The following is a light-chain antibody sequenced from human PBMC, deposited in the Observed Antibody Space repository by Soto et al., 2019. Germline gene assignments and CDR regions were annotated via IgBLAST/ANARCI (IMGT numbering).Light chain of an antibody. J-gene: IGKJ2*01. Sequence: EIEVTQSPATLSVTPGESVTLSCRASQRITDTLAWYQQRPGQAPRLLIFGASTRATGIPARFSGSVSGTEFTLTMSSLQSEDFAIYYCQQYNNWPPYTVGQGTKVDIK. CDR2: GAS. CDR1: QRITDT. V-gene: IGKV3D-15*01. CDR3: QQYNNWPPYT.